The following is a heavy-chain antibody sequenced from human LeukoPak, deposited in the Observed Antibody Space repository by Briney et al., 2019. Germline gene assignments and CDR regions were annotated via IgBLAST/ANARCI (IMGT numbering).Heavy chain of an antibody. D-gene: IGHD4-17*01. J-gene: IGHJ6*03. Sequence: SETLSLTCAVYGGSFSGYYWSWIRQPPGKGLEWIGEINHSGSTNYNPSLKSRVTISVDTSKNQFSLKLSSVTAADTAVYYCARGEDYGDYEGPLASSTLNYYYYYMDVWGKGTTVTVSS. CDR2: INHSGST. V-gene: IGHV4-34*01. CDR1: GGSFSGYY. CDR3: ARGEDYGDYEGPLASSTLNYYYYYMDV.